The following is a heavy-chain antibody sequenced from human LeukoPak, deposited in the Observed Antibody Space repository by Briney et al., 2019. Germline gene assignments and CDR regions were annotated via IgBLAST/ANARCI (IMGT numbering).Heavy chain of an antibody. J-gene: IGHJ4*02. CDR2: ISGSGGST. D-gene: IGHD3-22*01. CDR3: AKWSHYYDSSGYTKAHDY. Sequence: GGSLRLSCAASGFTFSSYAMSWVRQAPGKGLEWVSAISGSGGSTYYADSVKGRFTISRDNSKNTPYLQMNSLRAEDTAVYYCAKWSHYYDSSGYTKAHDYWGQGTLVTVSS. CDR1: GFTFSSYA. V-gene: IGHV3-23*01.